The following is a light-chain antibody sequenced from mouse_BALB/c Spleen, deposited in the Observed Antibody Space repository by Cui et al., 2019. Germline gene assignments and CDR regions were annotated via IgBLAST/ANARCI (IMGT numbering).Light chain of an antibody. CDR1: KDMGTA. CDR3: QQYSSYPWT. Sequence: DIVMTQSHKFMATSVGDRGSITCKASKDMGTAVAWYQQKPGQSPKPLIYWASTRHTGVPDRFTGSGSGTDFTLTISNVQSEDLADYYCQQYSSYPWTFGGGTKLEIK. CDR2: WAS. V-gene: IGKV6-23*01. J-gene: IGKJ1*01.